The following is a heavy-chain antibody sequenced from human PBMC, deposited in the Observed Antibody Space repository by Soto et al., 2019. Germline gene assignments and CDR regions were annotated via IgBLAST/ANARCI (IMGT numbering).Heavy chain of an antibody. Sequence: PSETLSLTCAVSGGSISSGGYSWSWIRQPPGKGLEWIGYIYHSGSTYYNPSLKSRVTISVDRSKNQFSLKLSSVTAADTAVYYCARDVVAKGWFDPWGQGTLVTVSS. J-gene: IGHJ5*02. CDR2: IYHSGST. CDR1: GGSISSGGYS. CDR3: ARDVVAKGWFDP. V-gene: IGHV4-30-2*01. D-gene: IGHD2-15*01.